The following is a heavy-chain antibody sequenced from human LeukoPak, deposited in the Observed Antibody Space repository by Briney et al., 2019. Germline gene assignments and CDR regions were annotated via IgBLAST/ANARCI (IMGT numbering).Heavy chain of an antibody. Sequence: GGSLRLSCAASGFTFSNYAMSWVRQAPGKGLEWVSTISGSGGSTYYADSVKGRFTISRDNSKNTLYLQLNSLRAEDTAVYYCAKSASPLYYYYGMDVWGQGTTVTVSS. V-gene: IGHV3-23*01. CDR3: AKSASPLYYYYGMDV. D-gene: IGHD2-2*01. J-gene: IGHJ6*02. CDR2: ISGSGGST. CDR1: GFTFSNYA.